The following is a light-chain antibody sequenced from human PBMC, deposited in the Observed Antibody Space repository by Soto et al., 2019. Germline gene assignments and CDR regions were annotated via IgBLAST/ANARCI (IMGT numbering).Light chain of an antibody. CDR3: CSYAGTYTNWL. J-gene: IGLJ3*02. CDR1: SSDVGGYNF. V-gene: IGLV2-11*01. Sequence: QSALTQPRSVSGSPGQSVTISCTGTSSDVGGYNFVSWYQQHPGKAPKLMIFDVNKRPSGVPDRFSGSKSGNTASLTISGLQAEDEADYYCCSYAGTYTNWLFGGGPKLTVL. CDR2: DVN.